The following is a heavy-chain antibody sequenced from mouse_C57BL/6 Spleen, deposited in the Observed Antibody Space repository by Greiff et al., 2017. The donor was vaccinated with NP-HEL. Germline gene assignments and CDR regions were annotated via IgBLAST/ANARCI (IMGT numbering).Heavy chain of an antibody. D-gene: IGHD2-1*01. V-gene: IGHV1-50*01. CDR2: IDPSDSYT. Sequence: VQLQQPGAELVKPGASVKLSCKASGYTFTSYWMQWVKQRPGQGLEWIGEIDPSDSYTNYNQKFKGKATLTVDTSSSTAYMQLSSLTSEDSAVYYCANYGNYFAYWGQGTLVTVSA. CDR3: ANYGNYFAY. CDR1: GYTFTSYW. J-gene: IGHJ3*01.